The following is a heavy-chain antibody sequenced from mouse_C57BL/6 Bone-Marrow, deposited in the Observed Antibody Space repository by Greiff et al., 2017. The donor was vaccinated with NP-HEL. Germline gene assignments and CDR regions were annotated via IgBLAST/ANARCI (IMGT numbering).Heavy chain of an antibody. CDR3: ARHEDRDYGSSHVDD. J-gene: IGHJ2*01. D-gene: IGHD1-1*01. Sequence: QVQLQQSGAELVKPGASVKLSCTASGYTFTEYTIHWVQQRSGQGLEWIGWFYPGGGSIKYNAKFKDKATLTADKASSTVYMERSRLTSEDTAVNVCARHEDRDYGSSHVDDGGKGTTLTVSS. CDR2: FYPGGGSI. V-gene: IGHV1-62-2*01. CDR1: GYTFTEYT.